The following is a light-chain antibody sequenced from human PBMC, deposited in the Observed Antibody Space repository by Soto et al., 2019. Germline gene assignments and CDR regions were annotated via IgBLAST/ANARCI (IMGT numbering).Light chain of an antibody. CDR3: SSYTSSSTVV. Sequence: QSALTQPASVSGSPGQSITISCTGTSSDVGGYNYVSWYQQHPGQAPKLMIHDVSNRPAGVANRFSGSKSGNTASLTISGLHAEDDADYYCSSYTSSSTVVFGGGTKLPS. CDR1: SSDVGGYNY. CDR2: DVS. V-gene: IGLV2-14*01. J-gene: IGLJ2*01.